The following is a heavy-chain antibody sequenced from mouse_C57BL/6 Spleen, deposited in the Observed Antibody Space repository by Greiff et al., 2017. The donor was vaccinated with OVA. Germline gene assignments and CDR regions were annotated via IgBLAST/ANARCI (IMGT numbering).Heavy chain of an antibody. CDR1: GYTFTSYW. CDR3: ARGAGRAMDY. D-gene: IGHD3-3*01. J-gene: IGHJ4*01. Sequence: QVQLQQSGAELVKPGASVKMSCKASGYTFTSYWITWVKQRPGQGLEWIGDIYPGSGSTNYNEKFKSKATLTVDTSSSTAYLQLSSLTSEDAAVYYCARGAGRAMDYWGQGTSVTVSS. V-gene: IGHV1-55*01. CDR2: IYPGSGST.